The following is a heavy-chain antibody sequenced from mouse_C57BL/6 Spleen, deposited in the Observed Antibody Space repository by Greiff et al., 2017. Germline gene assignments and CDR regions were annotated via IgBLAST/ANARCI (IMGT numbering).Heavy chain of an antibody. CDR2: IYPGDGVT. J-gene: IGHJ2*01. CDR1: GYAFTSYW. CDR3: ARRTTEGFDY. V-gene: IGHV1-80*01. D-gene: IGHD1-1*01. Sequence: QVQLQQSGAELVKPGASVKISCKASGYAFTSYWMNWVKQRPGKGLEWIGQIYPGDGVTNYNGKFKGKATLTADKSSSTAYMQLSSPTSEDSAVYCCARRTTEGFDYWGQGTTLTVSS.